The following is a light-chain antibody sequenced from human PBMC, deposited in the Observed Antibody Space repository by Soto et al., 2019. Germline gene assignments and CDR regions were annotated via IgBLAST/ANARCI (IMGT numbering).Light chain of an antibody. CDR2: RNN. J-gene: IGLJ3*02. CDR1: SSNIGSNY. Sequence: QSVLTQPPSASGTPGQRVTISCSGSSSNIGSNYVYWYQQLPGTAPKLLIYRNNQRPSGVPDLFSGSKSGTSASLAISGLRSDDEADYYCATWDDSLSGWVFGGGTQLTVL. CDR3: ATWDDSLSGWV. V-gene: IGLV1-47*01.